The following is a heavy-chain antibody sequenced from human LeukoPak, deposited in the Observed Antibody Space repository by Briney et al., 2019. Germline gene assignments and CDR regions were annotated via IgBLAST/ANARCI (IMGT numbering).Heavy chain of an antibody. Sequence: ASVKVSCKASGGTFSSYAISWVRQAPGQGLEWMGGIIPIFGTANYAQKFQGRVTITADESTSTAYMELSSLRSEDTAVYYCARVLGSSSSSYFDYRGQGTLVTVSS. CDR3: ARVLGSSSSSYFDY. CDR1: GGTFSSYA. V-gene: IGHV1-69*13. J-gene: IGHJ4*02. D-gene: IGHD6-6*01. CDR2: IIPIFGTA.